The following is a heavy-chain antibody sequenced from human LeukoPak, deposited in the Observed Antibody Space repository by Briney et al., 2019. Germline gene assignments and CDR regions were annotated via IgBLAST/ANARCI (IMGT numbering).Heavy chain of an antibody. D-gene: IGHD3-10*01. CDR2: INHSGST. Sequence: PSETLSLTCAVYGGSFSGYYWSWIRQPPGKGLEWIGEINHSGSTNYNPSLKSRVTISVDKSKTQFSLKLSSVTAEDTAVYYWAGLSMTMGNWLRYHMDVWGKGTTVTVSS. V-gene: IGHV4-34*01. CDR1: GGSFSGYY. CDR3: AGLSMTMGNWLRYHMDV. J-gene: IGHJ6*03.